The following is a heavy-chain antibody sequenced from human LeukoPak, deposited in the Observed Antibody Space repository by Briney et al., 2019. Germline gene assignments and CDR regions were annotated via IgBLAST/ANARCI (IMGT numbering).Heavy chain of an antibody. J-gene: IGHJ4*02. CDR1: GFTFSESW. V-gene: IGHV3-30*18. CDR2: ISNDGSKK. CDR3: AKDRYSYAFEYSDS. Sequence: PGGSLRLSCVVSGFTFSESWMSWVRQAPGKGLDWVAVISNDGSKKYYADSVKGRFTISRDNSKNTLSLQVSSLRTEDTAVYYCAKDRYSYAFEYSDSWGQGTLVTVSS. D-gene: IGHD5-18*01.